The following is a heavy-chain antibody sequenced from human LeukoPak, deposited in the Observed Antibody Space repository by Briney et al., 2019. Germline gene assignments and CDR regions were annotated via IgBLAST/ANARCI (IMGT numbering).Heavy chain of an antibody. Sequence: PGGSLRLSCAASGFTFSSYEMNWVRQAPGKGLEWVSAISGSGGSTYYADSVKGRFTISRDNSKNTLYLQMNSLRAEDTAVYCCARVRVEWLTRRWFDPWGQGTLVTVSS. D-gene: IGHD3-3*01. V-gene: IGHV3-23*01. CDR1: GFTFSSYE. CDR2: ISGSGGST. J-gene: IGHJ5*02. CDR3: ARVRVEWLTRRWFDP.